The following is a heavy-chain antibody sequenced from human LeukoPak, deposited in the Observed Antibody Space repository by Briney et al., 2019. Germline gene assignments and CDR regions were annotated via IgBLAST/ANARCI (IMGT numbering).Heavy chain of an antibody. V-gene: IGHV3-21*01. J-gene: IGHJ4*02. CDR3: ARDDTSVHFFDY. D-gene: IGHD1-1*01. CDR2: ISSSSSHM. Sequence: GGSLRLSCAASGFTFKIYSMNWVRQAPGKGLEWVSSISSSSSHMYYADSVKGRFTISRDNAKNSLYLQMNNLRAEDTAVYYCARDDTSVHFFDYWGQGTLVTVSS. CDR1: GFTFKIYS.